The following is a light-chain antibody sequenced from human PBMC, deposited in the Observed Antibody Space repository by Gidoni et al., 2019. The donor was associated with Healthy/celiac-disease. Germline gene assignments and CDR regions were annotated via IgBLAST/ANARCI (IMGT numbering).Light chain of an antibody. CDR3: QQYNNWPV. Sequence: EIVMTQSPATLSVSPGERATLSCRASQSVSSNLAWYQQKPGQAPRLLIYGASTRATGIPARFSGSGSVTEFTLTISSLQSEDFAVYYCQQYNNWPVFGQGTKVEIK. V-gene: IGKV3-15*01. CDR2: GAS. CDR1: QSVSSN. J-gene: IGKJ1*01.